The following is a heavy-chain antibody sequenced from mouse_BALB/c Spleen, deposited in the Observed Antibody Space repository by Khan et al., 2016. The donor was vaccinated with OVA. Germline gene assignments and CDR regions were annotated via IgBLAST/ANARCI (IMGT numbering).Heavy chain of an antibody. CDR1: GFTFSGSG. D-gene: IGHD2-14*01. CDR2: INSNGGTS. Sequence: EVELVESGGGLVQPGGSLTLSCAASGFTFSGSGMSWVRQTPDTRLELVATINSNGGTSYYPDSVKGRVTISRDNAKNTLHLQMSSLKSEDTAMNYCIRSYYRYDEGYWFFDVWGAGTTVTVSS. J-gene: IGHJ1*01. V-gene: IGHV5-6-3*01. CDR3: IRSYYRYDEGYWFFDV.